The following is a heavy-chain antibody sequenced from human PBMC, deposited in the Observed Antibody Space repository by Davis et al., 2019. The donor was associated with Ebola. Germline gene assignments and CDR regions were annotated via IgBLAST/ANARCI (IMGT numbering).Heavy chain of an antibody. Sequence: GESLKISCVGSGFTFNSYAMTWVRQAPGKGLEWVSTISDSDTGHTHYADSVRGRFTISRDDSKNMVFLQMNSLRAEDTAVYYCTTRLVNHFDHWGQGTLVTVSS. CDR2: ISDSDTGHT. V-gene: IGHV3-23*01. CDR3: TTRLVNHFDH. J-gene: IGHJ4*02. D-gene: IGHD3-9*01. CDR1: GFTFNSYA.